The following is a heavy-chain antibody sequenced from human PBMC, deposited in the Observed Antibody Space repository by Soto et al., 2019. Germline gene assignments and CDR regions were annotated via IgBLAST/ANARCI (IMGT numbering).Heavy chain of an antibody. D-gene: IGHD5-12*01. CDR2: ISYDGSNK. Sequence: GGSLRLSCAASGFTFSSYAMHWVRQAPGKGLEWVAVISYDGSNKYYADSVKGRFTISRDNSKNTLYLQMNSLRAEDTAVYYCARTAVATIKYYYYYGMDVWGQGTTVTVSS. CDR1: GFTFSSYA. J-gene: IGHJ6*02. V-gene: IGHV3-30-3*01. CDR3: ARTAVATIKYYYYYGMDV.